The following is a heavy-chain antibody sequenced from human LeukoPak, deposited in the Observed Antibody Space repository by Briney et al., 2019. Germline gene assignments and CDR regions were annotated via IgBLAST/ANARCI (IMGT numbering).Heavy chain of an antibody. CDR2: ISSSGTYK. CDR1: GFTFSSYS. V-gene: IGHV3-21*01. J-gene: IGHJ4*02. CDR3: AKGKDSVAGATNDY. D-gene: IGHD6-19*01. Sequence: GGPLRLSCAVSGFTFSSYSMSWVRQAPGKGLEWVSSISSSGTYKYYADSVKGRFTISRDNAKNSLYLQMKSLRAEDTAVYYCAKGKDSVAGATNDYWGQGTLVTVSS.